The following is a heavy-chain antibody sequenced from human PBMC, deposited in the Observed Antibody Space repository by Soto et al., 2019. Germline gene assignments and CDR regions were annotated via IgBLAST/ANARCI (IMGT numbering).Heavy chain of an antibody. CDR2: MEPSTGRT. J-gene: IGHJ4*02. CDR3: ARGVSAGVDY. V-gene: IGHV1-8*01. CDR1: GYSFTSLD. Sequence: QVQLVQSGAEVREPGASVKVSCKASGYSFTSLDINWVRQTAGQGLEWMGWMEPSTGRTGYAQKFQGRVKMTRDTSINTADMDLTTLSSDDTAFYYCARGVSAGVDYWGQGTLVTVSS. D-gene: IGHD1-1*01.